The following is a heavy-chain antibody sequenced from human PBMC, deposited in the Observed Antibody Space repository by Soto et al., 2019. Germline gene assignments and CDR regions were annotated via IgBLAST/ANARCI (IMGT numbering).Heavy chain of an antibody. D-gene: IGHD4-17*01. CDR3: AKDPNGDYVGAFDS. J-gene: IGHJ4*02. Sequence: EVPWLESGGGLVQPGGSLRLSCAASGFTFSNYAMTWVRQAPGKGLEYVSSITGSGGTTLYADSVKGRFTISRDNSKNTLYLQLNSLRAEDTAIYFCAKDPNGDYVGAFDSWGQGSLVTVSA. V-gene: IGHV3-23*01. CDR1: GFTFSNYA. CDR2: ITGSGGTT.